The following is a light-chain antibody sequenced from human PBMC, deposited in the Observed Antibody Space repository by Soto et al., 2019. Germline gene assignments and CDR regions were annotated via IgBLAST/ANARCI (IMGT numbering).Light chain of an antibody. CDR1: SSDVGNYNY. J-gene: IGLJ1*01. Sequence: QSVLTQPASVSGSPGQSITISCTGTSSDVGNYNYVSWYQQHPGTAPKLMIYEVTNRPSGVSNRFSGSKSGNTASLTISGLQAEDEADYYCSSYTTSNTEVFGTGTKVTVL. CDR3: SSYTTSNTEV. CDR2: EVT. V-gene: IGLV2-14*01.